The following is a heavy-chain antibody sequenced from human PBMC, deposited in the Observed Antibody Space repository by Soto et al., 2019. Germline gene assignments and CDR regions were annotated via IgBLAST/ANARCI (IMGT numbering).Heavy chain of an antibody. Sequence: QVQLVESGGGVVQPGGSLRVSCAASGFSFSSYAMHWVRQAPGKGLERVAGISYDASNKYYADSVKGRFTVSRDNSNNTLYLQMNSLRVEDTAVYHCAKDLWPERGSGSPLDYWGQGTLVTVSS. CDR2: ISYDASNK. J-gene: IGHJ4*02. CDR3: AKDLWPERGSGSPLDY. D-gene: IGHD6-19*01. CDR1: GFSFSSYA. V-gene: IGHV3-30*18.